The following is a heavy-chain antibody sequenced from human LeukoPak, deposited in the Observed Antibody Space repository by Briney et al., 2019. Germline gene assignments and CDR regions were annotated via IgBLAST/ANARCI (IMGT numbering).Heavy chain of an antibody. Sequence: PSETLSLTCAVYGGSFSGYYWSWIRQPPGKGLEWIGSIYYSGSTYYNPSLKSRVTISVDTSKNQFSLKLSSVTAADTAVYYCARETVVVPAAIRFDYWGQGTLVTVSS. V-gene: IGHV4-34*01. D-gene: IGHD2-2*02. CDR1: GGSFSGYY. CDR2: IYYSGST. J-gene: IGHJ4*02. CDR3: ARETVVVPAAIRFDY.